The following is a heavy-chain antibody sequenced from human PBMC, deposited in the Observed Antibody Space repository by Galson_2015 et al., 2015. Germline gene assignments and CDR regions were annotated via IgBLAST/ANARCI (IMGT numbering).Heavy chain of an antibody. CDR3: ARGGVIALNWFDP. D-gene: IGHD3-16*02. J-gene: IGHJ5*02. CDR2: IWYDGSNK. CDR1: GFTFSRNG. Sequence: SLRLSCAASGFTFSRNGMHWVRQAPGKGLEWVAVIWYDGSNKYYADSVKGRFTISRDNSKNTLYLQMNSLRAEDTAVYYCARGGVIALNWFDPWGQGTLVTVSS. V-gene: IGHV3-33*01.